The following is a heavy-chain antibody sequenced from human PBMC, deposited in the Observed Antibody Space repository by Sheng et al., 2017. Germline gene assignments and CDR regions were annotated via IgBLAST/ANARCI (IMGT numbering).Heavy chain of an antibody. J-gene: IGHJ4*02. CDR2: ISGSGGST. V-gene: IGHV3-23*01. D-gene: IGHD3-22*01. CDR1: GFTFSSYA. Sequence: EVQLLESGGGLVQPGGSLRLSCAASGFTFSSYAMSWVRQAPGKGLEWVSAISGSGGSTYYADSVKGRFTISRDNSKNTLYLQMNSLRAEDTAVYYCAKDIWGYYYDNSGYPGINWGQGTLVTVSS. CDR3: AKDIWGYYYDNSGYPGIN.